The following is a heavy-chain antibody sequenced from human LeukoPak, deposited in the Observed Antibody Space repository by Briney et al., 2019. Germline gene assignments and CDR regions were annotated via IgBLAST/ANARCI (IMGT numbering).Heavy chain of an antibody. CDR1: GYSLTSYW. CDR2: IYPGDSDT. V-gene: IGHV5-51*01. D-gene: IGHD3-22*01. J-gene: IGHJ4*02. Sequence: GESLKISCKSSGYSLTSYWIGWVRQMPGKGLEWMGIIYPGDSDTRYSPSFQGQVTISANKSISTAYLQWSSLKASDTAMYYCARLAYYDSGYHLDYWGQGTQVTVSS. CDR3: ARLAYYDSGYHLDY.